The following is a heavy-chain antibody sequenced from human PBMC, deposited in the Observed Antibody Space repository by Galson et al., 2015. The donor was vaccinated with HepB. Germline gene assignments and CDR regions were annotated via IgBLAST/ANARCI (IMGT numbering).Heavy chain of an antibody. V-gene: IGHV1-8*01. Sequence: SVKVSCKASGYSFTSYDINWARQAPGQGLEWMGWMSPSSGKTGFAQKFQGRVSMTRDTSTSTAYMELSSLRSEDTAVYYCTRGERHLGEYWGQGTLVTVSS. CDR2: MSPSSGKT. J-gene: IGHJ4*02. CDR1: GYSFTSYD. CDR3: TRGERHLGEY.